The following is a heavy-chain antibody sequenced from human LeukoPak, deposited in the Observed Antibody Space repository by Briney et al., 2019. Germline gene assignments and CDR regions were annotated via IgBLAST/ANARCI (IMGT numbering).Heavy chain of an antibody. Sequence: SSETLSLTCTVSRGSISGYYWSWIRQPPGKGLEWVGYIYYSWSTNYNPSLKSRVTISADTSENQFPLKLSSVTAADTAVYYCARGKGYFEYWGQGTLVTVSS. CDR2: IYYSWST. CDR3: ARGKGYFEY. J-gene: IGHJ4*02. CDR1: RGSISGYY. V-gene: IGHV4-59*01.